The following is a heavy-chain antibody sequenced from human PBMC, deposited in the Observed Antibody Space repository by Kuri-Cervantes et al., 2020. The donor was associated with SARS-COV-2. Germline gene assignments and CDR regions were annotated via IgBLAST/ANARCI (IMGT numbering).Heavy chain of an antibody. D-gene: IGHD2-15*01. CDR3: AGIYCSGGSCRGDDY. J-gene: IGHJ4*01. CDR2: IYHSGST. CDR1: GGSISSGGYS. V-gene: IGHV4-30-2*02. Sequence: SETLSLTCAVSGGSISSGGYSWSWIRQPPGKGLEWIGYIYHSGSTYYNPSLKSRVTISGDTSKDQFSLKLSSVTAADTAVYYCAGIYCSGGSCRGDDYWGQGILVTVSS.